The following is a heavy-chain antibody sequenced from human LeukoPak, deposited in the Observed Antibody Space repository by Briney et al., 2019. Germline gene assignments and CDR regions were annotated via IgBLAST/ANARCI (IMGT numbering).Heavy chain of an antibody. CDR1: GYTFTSYD. V-gene: IGHV1-8*01. CDR2: MNPNSGNT. CDR3: ARNRGYSYGSSFDY. D-gene: IGHD5-18*01. Sequence: ASVKVSCKASGYTFTSYDINWVRQATGQGLEWMGWMNPNSGNTGYAQKFQGRVTITADESTSTAYMELSSLRSEDTAVYYCARNRGYSYGSSFDYWGQGTLVTVSS. J-gene: IGHJ4*02.